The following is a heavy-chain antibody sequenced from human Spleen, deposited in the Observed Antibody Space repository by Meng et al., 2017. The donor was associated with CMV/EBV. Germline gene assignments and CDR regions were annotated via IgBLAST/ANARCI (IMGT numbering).Heavy chain of an antibody. CDR1: GGTFSTYA. J-gene: IGHJ4*02. CDR2: ISGYNGKT. D-gene: IGHD3-16*01. V-gene: IGHV1-18*01. Sequence: QVQLGQFGAEVKNTGSSGKVFCKVSGGTFSTYAINWVRQAPGQGLEWMGWISGYNGKTDYAQKFQGRVTLTTDTSTDTAYMDLRSLRSDDTAVYYCARDLESTGEHPSFDYWGQGTLVTVSS. CDR3: ARDLESTGEHPSFDY.